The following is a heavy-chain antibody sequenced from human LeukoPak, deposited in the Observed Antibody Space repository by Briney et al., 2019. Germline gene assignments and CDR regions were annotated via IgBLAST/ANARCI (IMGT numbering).Heavy chain of an antibody. CDR3: AKDPFHQRLVPYYFDY. Sequence: GGSLRLSCAASGFTFSSYAMSWVRQAPGKGLEWVSAISGSGGSTYYADSVKGRFTISRDNSKNTLYLQMNSLRAEDTAVYYCAKDPFHQRLVPYYFDYWGQGTLVTVSS. CDR2: ISGSGGST. J-gene: IGHJ4*02. CDR1: GFTFSSYA. V-gene: IGHV3-23*01. D-gene: IGHD6-13*01.